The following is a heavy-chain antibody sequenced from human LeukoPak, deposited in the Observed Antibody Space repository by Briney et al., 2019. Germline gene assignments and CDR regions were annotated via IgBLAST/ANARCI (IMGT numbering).Heavy chain of an antibody. CDR2: IYYSGST. CDR3: ARDNYYDSSIDY. V-gene: IGHV4-59*01. Sequence: SETLSLTCTVSGGSISSYYWSWIRQPPGKGLEWIGYIYYSGSTNYNPSLKSRVTISVDTSKNQFSLKLSPVTAADTAVYYCARDNYYDSSIDYWGQGTLVTVSS. J-gene: IGHJ4*02. D-gene: IGHD3-22*01. CDR1: GGSISSYY.